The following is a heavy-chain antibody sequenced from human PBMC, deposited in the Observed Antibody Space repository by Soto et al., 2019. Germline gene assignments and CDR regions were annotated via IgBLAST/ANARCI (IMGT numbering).Heavy chain of an antibody. D-gene: IGHD1-26*01. V-gene: IGHV3-23*01. CDR1: GFTFSSYA. Sequence: EVQLLESGGGLVQPGGSLRLSCAASGFTFSSYAMSWVRQAPGKGLEWVSAISGSGGSTYYADSVKGRFTISRDNSKNTRHLQMNSRGGEARVGYYCAKVELNTWGPGTPVTVS. CDR2: ISGSGGST. CDR3: AKVELNT. J-gene: IGHJ5*02.